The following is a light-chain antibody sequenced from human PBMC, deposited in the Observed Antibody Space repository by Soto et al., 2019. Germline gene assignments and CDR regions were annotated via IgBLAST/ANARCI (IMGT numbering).Light chain of an antibody. Sequence: QSALTQPPSASGSPGQSVTISCTGTSSDVGGYNYVSWYQQHPGKAPKLMIYEVSNRPSGVPDRFSGSKSGNTASLTVSGPQGEEGGGYYCSSYAGNNNLVFGGGTKLTVL. J-gene: IGLJ2*01. CDR2: EVS. V-gene: IGLV2-8*01. CDR1: SSDVGGYNY. CDR3: SSYAGNNNLV.